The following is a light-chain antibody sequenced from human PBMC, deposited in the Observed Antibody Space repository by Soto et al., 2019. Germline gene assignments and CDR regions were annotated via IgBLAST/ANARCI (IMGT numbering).Light chain of an antibody. CDR3: QQSYISPST. J-gene: IGKJ1*01. CDR2: AAS. Sequence: DIQMTQSPSSLSASVGDRVTITCRASQSISSYLNWYQKKPGKAPKLLIYAASSLQSGVPSRFSGSGSGIDFTLTIISLQPEDFATYYCQQSYISPSTFGQGTKVEIK. V-gene: IGKV1-39*01. CDR1: QSISSY.